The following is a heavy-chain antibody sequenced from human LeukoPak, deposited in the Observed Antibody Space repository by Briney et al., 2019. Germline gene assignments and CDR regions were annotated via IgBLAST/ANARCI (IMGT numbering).Heavy chain of an antibody. CDR3: ARGTVTIVGEDWFDP. Sequence: PGGSLRLSRAASGFTFSSYAMHWVRQAPGKGLEWVAVISYDGSNKYYADSVKGRFTISRDNSKNTLYLQMNSLRAEDTAVYYCARGTVTIVGEDWFDPWGQGTLVTVSS. CDR2: ISYDGSNK. J-gene: IGHJ5*02. V-gene: IGHV3-30-3*01. CDR1: GFTFSSYA. D-gene: IGHD4-17*01.